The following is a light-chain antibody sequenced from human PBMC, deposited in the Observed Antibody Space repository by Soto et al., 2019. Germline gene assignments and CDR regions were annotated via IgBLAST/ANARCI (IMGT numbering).Light chain of an antibody. V-gene: IGLV2-14*02. Sequence: QSVLAQPASVSGSLGQSITISCIGTSSDVGNYNFVSWYQQHPGRAPKLLIYEGNKRPSGVPDRFSGSKSDTSASLAITGLQAEDEADYYCQSYDSSLTGVFGTGTKVTVL. J-gene: IGLJ1*01. CDR3: QSYDSSLTGV. CDR2: EGN. CDR1: SSDVGNYNF.